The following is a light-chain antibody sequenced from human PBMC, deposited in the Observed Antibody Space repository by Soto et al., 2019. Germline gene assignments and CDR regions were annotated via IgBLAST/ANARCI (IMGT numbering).Light chain of an antibody. J-gene: IGKJ1*01. CDR3: QQYTNWPRT. V-gene: IGKV3-15*01. CDR2: AAS. Sequence: EIVLTQSPATLSVSPGESVTLSCRASQSVTNNLAWYQQKPGQTPRLLIYAASTRATGVPARFSGSGSGTEFTLTISSLQSEDLAVYYCQQYTNWPRTFGQGTKVEIK. CDR1: QSVTNN.